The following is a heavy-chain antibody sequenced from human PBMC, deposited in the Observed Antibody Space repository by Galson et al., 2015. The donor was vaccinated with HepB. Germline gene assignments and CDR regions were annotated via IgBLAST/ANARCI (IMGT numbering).Heavy chain of an antibody. CDR3: ARNYYGSGSYDFDI. J-gene: IGHJ3*02. D-gene: IGHD3-10*01. V-gene: IGHV3-74*01. Sequence: SLRLSCAASGFTFSNYWMHWVRQAPGKGLVWVSCINSDGSSTTHADSVKGRFTISRDNAKNTLYLQMNSLRAEDTAVYYCARNYYGSGSYDFDIWGQGTMVTVSS. CDR2: INSDGSST. CDR1: GFTFSNYW.